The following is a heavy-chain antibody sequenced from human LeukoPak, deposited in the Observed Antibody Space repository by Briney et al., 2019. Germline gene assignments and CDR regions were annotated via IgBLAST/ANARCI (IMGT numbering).Heavy chain of an antibody. CDR3: ARGSADVLDY. D-gene: IGHD6-6*01. Sequence: SETLSLTCTVFGGSISSGGYYWSWIRQHPGKGLEWIGYIYYSGSTYYNPSLKSRVTISVDTPKNQFSLKLSSVTAADTAVYCCARGSADVLDYWGQGTLVTVSS. V-gene: IGHV4-31*03. J-gene: IGHJ4*02. CDR2: IYYSGST. CDR1: GGSISSGGYY.